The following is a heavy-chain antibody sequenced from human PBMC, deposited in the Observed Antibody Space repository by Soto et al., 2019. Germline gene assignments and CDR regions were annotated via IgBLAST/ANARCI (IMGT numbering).Heavy chain of an antibody. V-gene: IGHV3-33*01. Sequence: PGGSLRLSCPASGFTFSSYGMHWVRQAPGKGLEWVEVIWYDGSNKYYADSVQGRFTISRDNSKNTLYLQMNNLRAKDTAGYYSASNYLEWLEPYGTDVWCQGTTVTVSS. J-gene: IGHJ6*02. CDR1: GFTFSSYG. D-gene: IGHD3-3*01. CDR2: IWYDGSNK. CDR3: ASNYLEWLEPYGTDV.